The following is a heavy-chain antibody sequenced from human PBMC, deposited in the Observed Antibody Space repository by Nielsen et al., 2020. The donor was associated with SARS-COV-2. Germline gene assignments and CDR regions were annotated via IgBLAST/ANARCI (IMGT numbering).Heavy chain of an antibody. CDR3: ARDDSGNRFY. Sequence: GESLKISCAASGFTFSSYGMHWVRQAPGKGLEWVAVISYDGSNKYYADSVKGRFTISRDNSKNTLYLQMNSLRDEDTAVYYCARDDSGNRFYWGQGTLVTVSS. V-gene: IGHV3-30*03. CDR1: GFTFSSYG. CDR2: ISYDGSNK. J-gene: IGHJ4*02. D-gene: IGHD3-22*01.